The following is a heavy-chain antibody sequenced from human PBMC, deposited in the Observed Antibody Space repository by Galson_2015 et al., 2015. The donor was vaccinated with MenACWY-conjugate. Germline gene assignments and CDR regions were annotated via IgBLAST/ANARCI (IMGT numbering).Heavy chain of an antibody. Sequence: SLRLSCAASGFTFSNAWMSWVRQAPGKGLEWVGRIKSKTDGGTTDYAAPVKGRFTISRDDSKNTLYLQMNSLKTEDTAVYYCTTSPSSGWSSQNHYYYYYGMDVWGQGTTVTVSS. J-gene: IGHJ6*02. CDR3: TTSPSSGWSSQNHYYYYYGMDV. CDR2: IKSKTDGGTT. V-gene: IGHV3-15*01. D-gene: IGHD6-19*01. CDR1: GFTFSNAW.